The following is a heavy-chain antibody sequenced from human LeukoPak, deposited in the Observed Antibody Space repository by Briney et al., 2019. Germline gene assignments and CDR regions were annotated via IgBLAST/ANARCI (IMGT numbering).Heavy chain of an antibody. CDR3: AEDTVDTAMDGPMDV. D-gene: IGHD5-18*01. CDR1: GFTFSSYE. CDR2: IRYDGSNK. Sequence: GGSLRLSCAASGFTFSSYEMNWVRQAPGKGLEWVAFIRYDGSNKYYADSVKGRFTISRDNSKNTLYLQMNSLRAEDTAVYYCAEDTVDTAMDGPMDVWGKGTTVTISS. J-gene: IGHJ6*03. V-gene: IGHV3-30*02.